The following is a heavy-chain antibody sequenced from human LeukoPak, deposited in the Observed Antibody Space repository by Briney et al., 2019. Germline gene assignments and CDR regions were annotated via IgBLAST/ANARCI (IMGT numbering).Heavy chain of an antibody. V-gene: IGHV4-38-2*02. J-gene: IGHJ4*02. CDR1: GYSISSGYY. Sequence: PSETLSLTCTVSGYSISSGYYWGWIRQPPGKGLEWIGSIYHSGSTYYNPSLKSRVTISVDTSKNQFSLKLSSVTAADTAVYYCARACSYYDSSCYWGQGTLVTVSS. CDR2: IYHSGST. CDR3: ARACSYYDSSCY. D-gene: IGHD3-22*01.